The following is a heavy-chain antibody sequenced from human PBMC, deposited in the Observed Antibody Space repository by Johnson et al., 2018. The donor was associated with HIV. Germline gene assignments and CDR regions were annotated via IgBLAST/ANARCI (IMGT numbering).Heavy chain of an antibody. J-gene: IGHJ3*01. CDR2: INWNGGST. CDR3: ARDVGLFGGLDYSSSSERFSVAFDL. D-gene: IGHD6-6*01. Sequence: VQLVESGGGVVRPGGSLRLSCAASGFTFDDYGMSWVRQAPGKGLEWVSGINWNGGSTGYADPVKGRFTISRDNAKNSLYLQMNSLRAEDKALDYCARDVGLFGGLDYSSSSERFSVAFDLWCQVTMGTVSS. CDR1: GFTFDDYG. V-gene: IGHV3-20*04.